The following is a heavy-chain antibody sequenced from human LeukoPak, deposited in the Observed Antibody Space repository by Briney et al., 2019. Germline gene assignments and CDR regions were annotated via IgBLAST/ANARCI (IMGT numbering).Heavy chain of an antibody. CDR3: ARDPAVAGTAFDI. CDR2: IWYDGSNK. CDR1: GFTFSSYG. Sequence: GGSLRLSCAASGFTFSSYGMHWVRQAPGKGLEWVAVIWYDGSNKYYADSVKGRFTISRDNAKNSLYLQMNSLRAEDTAVYYCARDPAVAGTAFDIWGQGTMVTVSS. D-gene: IGHD6-19*01. J-gene: IGHJ3*02. V-gene: IGHV3-33*01.